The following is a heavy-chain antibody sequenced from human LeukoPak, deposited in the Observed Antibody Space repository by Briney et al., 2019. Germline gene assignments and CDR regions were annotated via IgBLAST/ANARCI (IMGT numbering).Heavy chain of an antibody. CDR2: ISGSGATT. CDR1: GFTFNNHA. CDR3: AKGHFWSGASYSFYMDV. V-gene: IGHV3-23*01. D-gene: IGHD3-3*01. J-gene: IGHJ6*03. Sequence: PGGSLRLSCAASGFTFNNHAITWVRQAPGKGLEWVSVISGSGATTYYADSVKGRFTISRDNSMNTLYLQMNSLRPEDTAVYFCAKGHFWSGASYSFYMDVWGKGTTVTVSS.